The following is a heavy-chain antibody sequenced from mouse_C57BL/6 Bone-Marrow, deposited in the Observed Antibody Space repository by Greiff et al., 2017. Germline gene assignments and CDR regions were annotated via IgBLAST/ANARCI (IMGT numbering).Heavy chain of an antibody. J-gene: IGHJ4*01. CDR3: ARSVDYDLYAMDY. Sequence: QVQLQQPGAELVMPGASVKLSCKASGYTFTSYWMHWVKQRPGQGLEWIGEIDPSDSYTNYNQKFKGKSTLTVDNSSSTAYMQLSRLTSEDSAVYYCARSVDYDLYAMDYWGQGTSVTVSA. D-gene: IGHD1-1*01. CDR1: GYTFTSYW. CDR2: IDPSDSYT. V-gene: IGHV1-69*01.